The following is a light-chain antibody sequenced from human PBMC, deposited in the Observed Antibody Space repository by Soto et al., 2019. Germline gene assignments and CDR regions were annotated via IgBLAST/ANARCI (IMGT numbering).Light chain of an antibody. CDR2: RAS. Sequence: DTAMTQSPATLSLSPGERATLSCRASQNIYTNLAWYQQKAGQAPRLLIYRASTRATGIPDRCSGSGSGTEFPLTISSLQSKDSADYCCPQCSGWPPHTLGRGTKLELK. CDR3: PQCSGWPPHT. CDR1: QNIYTN. J-gene: IGKJ2*01. V-gene: IGKV3-15*01.